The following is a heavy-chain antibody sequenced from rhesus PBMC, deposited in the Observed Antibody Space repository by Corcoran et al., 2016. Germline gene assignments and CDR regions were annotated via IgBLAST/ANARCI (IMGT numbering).Heavy chain of an antibody. CDR1: GFTFSDYY. V-gene: IGHV3S22*01. CDR3: ARDPLTGGIDY. J-gene: IGHJ4*01. CDR2: SQNKANGGTD. D-gene: IGHD7-45*01. Sequence: EVQLVESGGGLVQPGGSLRLSCAASGFTFSDYYMSWVRQAPGKGPEWVGFSQNKANGGTDEYAASGKGRFTISRDYSKSIASLHINSLKTEDTAVYYCARDPLTGGIDYWGQGVLVNVSS.